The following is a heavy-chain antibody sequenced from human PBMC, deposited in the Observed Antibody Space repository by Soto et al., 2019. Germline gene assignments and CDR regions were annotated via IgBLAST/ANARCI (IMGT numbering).Heavy chain of an antibody. CDR1: GGTFSSYA. Sequence: SVKVSCKASGGTFSSYAISWVRQAPGQGLEWMGGIIPIFGTANYAQKFQGRVTITADESTSTAYMELSSLRSEDTAVYYCARANWNKTQKFYYYYGMDVWGQGTTVTVSS. J-gene: IGHJ6*02. CDR2: IIPIFGTA. V-gene: IGHV1-69*13. CDR3: ARANWNKTQKFYYYYGMDV. D-gene: IGHD1-1*01.